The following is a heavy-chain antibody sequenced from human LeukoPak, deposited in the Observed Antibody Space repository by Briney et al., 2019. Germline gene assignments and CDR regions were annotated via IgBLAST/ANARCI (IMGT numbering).Heavy chain of an antibody. CDR3: TRAPNPYYFDD. CDR2: IYCSGST. Sequence: SETLSLTCTVSDGSMSSYYWSWIRQPPGKGLECIGYIYCSGSTNYNPSLKSRVTISIDTSKNQFSLNLSSVTAADTAVYYCTRAPNPYYFDDWGQGTLVTVSS. V-gene: IGHV4-59*01. J-gene: IGHJ4*02. CDR1: DGSMSSYY.